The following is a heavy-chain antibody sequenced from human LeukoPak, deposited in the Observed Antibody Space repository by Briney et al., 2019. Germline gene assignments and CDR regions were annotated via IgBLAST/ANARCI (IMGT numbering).Heavy chain of an antibody. CDR3: ARAPGRKAAGPNSFDP. CDR2: INHSGST. Sequence: NPSETLSLTCAVYGGSFSGYYWSWMPQPPGKGGEWIREINHSGSTNYNPSLKRRATISVVTSKNPFSLKRSSVTAAATAVYYCARAPGRKAAGPNSFDPWGQGTLVTVSP. D-gene: IGHD6-13*01. V-gene: IGHV4-34*01. CDR1: GGSFSGYY. J-gene: IGHJ5*02.